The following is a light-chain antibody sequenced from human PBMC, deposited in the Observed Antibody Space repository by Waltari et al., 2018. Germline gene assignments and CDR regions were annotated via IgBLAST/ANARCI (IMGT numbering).Light chain of an antibody. CDR1: QTINNNF. V-gene: IGKV3-20*01. Sequence: IVLTQSPDTLSLSPGQRAPLSCRASQTINNNFLVWYQQKPGQAPRLIIHGASSRATGFPDRFSGSGSGTDFTLTISSLKPEDSAVYYCQQYDGSVLTFGGGTKVEI. CDR2: GAS. J-gene: IGKJ4*01. CDR3: QQYDGSVLT.